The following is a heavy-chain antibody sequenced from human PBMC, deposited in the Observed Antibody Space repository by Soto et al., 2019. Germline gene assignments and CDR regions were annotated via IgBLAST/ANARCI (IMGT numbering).Heavy chain of an antibody. D-gene: IGHD3-3*01. V-gene: IGHV3-7*01. CDR3: AGYYDFWSGYFGFDY. CDR2: IKQDGSEK. CDR1: GFTFISDW. Sequence: GSLRLSCAASGFTFISDWMSWVRQAPGKGLEWVANIKQDGSEKYYVDSVKGRFTISRDNAKNSLYLQMNSLRAEDTAVYYCAGYYDFWSGYFGFDYWGQGTLVTVSS. J-gene: IGHJ4*02.